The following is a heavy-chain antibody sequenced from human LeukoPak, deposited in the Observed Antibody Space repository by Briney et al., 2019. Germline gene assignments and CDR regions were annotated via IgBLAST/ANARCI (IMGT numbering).Heavy chain of an antibody. D-gene: IGHD6-13*01. CDR2: IKQDGSEK. CDR1: EFTFRSYW. V-gene: IGHV3-7*01. J-gene: IGHJ4*02. CDR3: ALAAAASPIDY. Sequence: PGGSLRLSCAASEFTFRSYWMSWVRQAPGKGLEWVANIKQDGSEKYYVDSVKGRFTISRDNAKNSLYLQMNSLRAEDTAVYYCALAAAASPIDYWGQGTLVTVSS.